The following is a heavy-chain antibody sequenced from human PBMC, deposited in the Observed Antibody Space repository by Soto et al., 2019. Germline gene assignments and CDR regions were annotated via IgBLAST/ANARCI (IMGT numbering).Heavy chain of an antibody. V-gene: IGHV1-69*13. Sequence: SVKVSWQASGGTLSSYAISLVRQAPGQGLEWMGGIIPIFGTANYAQKFQGRVTITADESTSTAYMELSSLRSEDTAVYYCARKRYYDSSTPFDPWGQGTLVTVSS. D-gene: IGHD3-22*01. J-gene: IGHJ5*02. CDR3: ARKRYYDSSTPFDP. CDR2: IIPIFGTA. CDR1: GGTLSSYA.